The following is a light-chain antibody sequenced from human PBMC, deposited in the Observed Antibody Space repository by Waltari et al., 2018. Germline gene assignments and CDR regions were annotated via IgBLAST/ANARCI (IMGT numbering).Light chain of an antibody. CDR2: GAS. CDR3: QQSYSTPLT. CDR1: QSISRY. V-gene: IGKV1-39*01. J-gene: IGKJ4*01. Sequence: DIQMTQSPSSLSASVGDRVTITCRAGQSISRYLNWYQQKTGKAPKLLINGASSLQSGVPSRFSGSGFGTDFTLTISSPQPEDFATYYCQQSYSTPLTFGGGTKVEI.